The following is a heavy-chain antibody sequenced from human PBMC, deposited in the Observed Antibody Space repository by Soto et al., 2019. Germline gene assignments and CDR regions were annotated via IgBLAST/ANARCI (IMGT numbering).Heavy chain of an antibody. D-gene: IGHD3-3*01. V-gene: IGHV3-66*01. J-gene: IGHJ6*02. CDR1: GFTVSSNY. CDR2: IYSGGST. CDR3: ARESIFGVVWDDYYYYGMDV. Sequence: PGGSLRLSCAASGFTVSSNYMSWVRQAPGRGLEWVSVIYSGGSTYYADSVKGRFTISRDNSKNTLYLQMNSLRAEDTAVYYCARESIFGVVWDDYYYYGMDVWGQGTTVTVSS.